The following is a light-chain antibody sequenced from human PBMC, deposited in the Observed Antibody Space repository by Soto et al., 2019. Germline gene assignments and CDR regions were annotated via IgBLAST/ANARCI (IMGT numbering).Light chain of an antibody. CDR1: QSIKSD. CDR2: AAS. J-gene: IGKJ2*01. V-gene: IGKV3-15*01. CDR3: HQYNKWPPYT. Sequence: EIVMTQSPATLTVSPGERATLSCRASQSIKSDLAWYKQKPGQAPRLLIYAASTRSTGIPAMFSGSGSGTEFTLTISSLQSEDVAVYYCHQYNKWPPYTFGQGTRLEI.